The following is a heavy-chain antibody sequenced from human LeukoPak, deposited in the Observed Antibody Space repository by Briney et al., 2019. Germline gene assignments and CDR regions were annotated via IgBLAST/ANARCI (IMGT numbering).Heavy chain of an antibody. CDR2: IYYSGST. J-gene: IGHJ4*02. V-gene: IGHV4-39*01. D-gene: IGHD6-13*01. Sequence: SETLSLTCTVSGGSISSSSYYWGWIRQPPGKGLEWIGSIYYSGSTYYNPSLKSRVTISVDTSKNQFSLKLSSVTAADTAVYYCASTPRIAAAGTSLGSYFDYWGQGTLVTVSS. CDR1: GGSISSSSYY. CDR3: ASTPRIAAAGTSLGSYFDY.